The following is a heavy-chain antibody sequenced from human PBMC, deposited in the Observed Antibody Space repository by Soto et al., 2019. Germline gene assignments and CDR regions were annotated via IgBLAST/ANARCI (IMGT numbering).Heavy chain of an antibody. J-gene: IGHJ4*02. D-gene: IGHD4-17*01. CDR2: IYYSGST. V-gene: IGHV4-31*03. Sequence: QVQLQESGPGLVKPSQTLSLTCTVSGGSISSGGYYWSWIRQHPGKGLEWIGYIYYSGSTYYNPSLKSRVTLSVDTSKKQFTLKLSSVTAPDTAVYYCARGGGYGDFDYWGQGTLVTVSS. CDR1: GGSISSGGYY. CDR3: ARGGGYGDFDY.